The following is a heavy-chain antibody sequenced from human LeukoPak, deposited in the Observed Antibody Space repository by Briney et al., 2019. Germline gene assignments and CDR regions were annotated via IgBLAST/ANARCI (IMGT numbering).Heavy chain of an antibody. D-gene: IGHD5-24*01. CDR1: GFTFSSYW. J-gene: IGHJ3*02. CDR2: INSDGSST. CDR3: ARAGLHVAFDI. V-gene: IGHV3-74*01. Sequence: GGSLRLSCAASGFTFSSYWMHWVRQAPGKGLVWVSRINSDGSSTSYADSEKGRFTISRDNAKNTLYLQMNSLRAEDTAVYYCARAGLHVAFDIWGQGTMVTVSS.